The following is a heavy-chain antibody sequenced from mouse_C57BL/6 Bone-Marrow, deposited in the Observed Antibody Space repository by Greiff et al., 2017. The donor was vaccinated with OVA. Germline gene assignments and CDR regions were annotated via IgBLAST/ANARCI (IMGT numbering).Heavy chain of an antibody. D-gene: IGHD6-1*01. J-gene: IGHJ2*01. CDR3: ARVPYYFDY. V-gene: IGHV1-19*01. CDR1: GYTFTDYY. CDR2: INPYNGGT. Sequence: VQLQQSGPVLVKPGASVKMSCKASGYTFTDYYMNWVKQSHGKSLEWIGVINPYNGGTSYNQKFKGKATLTVDKSSSTAYMELNSLTSEDSADYYCARVPYYFDYWGQGTTLTVSS.